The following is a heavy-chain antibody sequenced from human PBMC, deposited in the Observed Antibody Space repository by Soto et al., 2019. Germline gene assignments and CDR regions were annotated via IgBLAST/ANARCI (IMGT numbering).Heavy chain of an antibody. CDR1: GFTFSSYA. CDR2: ISGSGGST. J-gene: IGHJ3*02. Sequence: GGSLRLSCAASGFTFSSYAMSWVRQAPGKGLEWVSAISGSGGSTYYADSVKGRFTISRDNSKNTLYLQMNSLRAEDTAVYYCAKVGGASSWYLRDAFDIWGQGTMVTVSS. D-gene: IGHD6-13*01. CDR3: AKVGGASSWYLRDAFDI. V-gene: IGHV3-23*01.